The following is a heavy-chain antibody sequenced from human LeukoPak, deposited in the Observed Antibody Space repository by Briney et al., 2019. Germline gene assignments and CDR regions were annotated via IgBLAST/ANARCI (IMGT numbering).Heavy chain of an antibody. V-gene: IGHV1-46*01. J-gene: IGHJ5*02. CDR3: ARAYRAHNWFDP. CDR2: INPSGGST. Sequence: GASVKVSCKASGYTFTSYGISWVRQAPGQGLEWMGIINPSGGSTSYAQKFQGRVTMTRDTSTSTVYMELSSLRSEDTAVYYCARAYRAHNWFDPWGQGTLVTVSS. D-gene: IGHD1-26*01. CDR1: GYTFTSYG.